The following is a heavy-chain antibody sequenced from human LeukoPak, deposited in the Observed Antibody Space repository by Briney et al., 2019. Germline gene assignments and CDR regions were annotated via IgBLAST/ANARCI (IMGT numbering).Heavy chain of an antibody. J-gene: IGHJ4*02. V-gene: IGHV4-59*01. CDR3: ARANYGSGTYYDQFDY. D-gene: IGHD3-10*01. CDR2: IYYRGST. CDR1: GGSIGSYY. Sequence: SETLSLTCTVSGGSIGSYYWSWIRQPPGQGLEWIGHIYYRGSTNYNPFLKSRVTISVDTSKNQFSLRLSSLTAADTAVYYCARANYGSGTYYDQFDYWGQGTLVTVSS.